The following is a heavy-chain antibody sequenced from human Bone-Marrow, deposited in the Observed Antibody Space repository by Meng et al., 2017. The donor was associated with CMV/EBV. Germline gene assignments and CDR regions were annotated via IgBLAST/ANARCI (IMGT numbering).Heavy chain of an antibody. CDR2: IGHKGDST. V-gene: IGHV3-23*01. CDR3: AKERVVSSWYGIFDY. D-gene: IGHD6-13*01. CDR1: GFTFINYA. Sequence: GESLKISCVASGFTFINYAMSWVRQAPGRGLEWVSAIGHKGDSTYYADSVKGRFTISRDNSKNTLYLQMNSLRAEDTAVYSCAKERVVSSWYGIFDYWGQGTLVTVPS. J-gene: IGHJ4*02.